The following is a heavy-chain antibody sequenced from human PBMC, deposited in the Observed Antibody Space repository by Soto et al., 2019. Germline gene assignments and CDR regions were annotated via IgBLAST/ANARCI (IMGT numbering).Heavy chain of an antibody. CDR1: GFTFSSYA. V-gene: IGHV3-30-3*01. CDR2: ISYDGSNK. CDR3: ARDSYSSGWYLHYYYCMDV. Sequence: QVQLVESGGGVVQPGRSLRLSCAASGFTFSSYAMHWVRQAPGKGLEWVAVISYDGSNKYYADSVKGRFTISRDNSKNAQYLQMNSLRDEDTAVYYCARDSYSSGWYLHYYYCMDVWGQGTTVTVSS. J-gene: IGHJ6*02. D-gene: IGHD6-19*01.